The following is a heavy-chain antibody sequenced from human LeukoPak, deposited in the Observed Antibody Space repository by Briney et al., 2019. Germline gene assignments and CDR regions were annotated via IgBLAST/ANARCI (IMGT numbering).Heavy chain of an antibody. Sequence: GRSLRLSCAASGFTFSSHAMHWVRQAPGKGLEWVAVISYDGSNKYYADSVKGRFTISRDNSKNTLYLQMNSLRAEDTAVYYCARDLWSIGDIVVDAGYYYYGMDVWGQGTTVTVSS. D-gene: IGHD2-2*01. CDR3: ARDLWSIGDIVVDAGYYYYGMDV. J-gene: IGHJ6*02. V-gene: IGHV3-30-3*01. CDR1: GFTFSSHA. CDR2: ISYDGSNK.